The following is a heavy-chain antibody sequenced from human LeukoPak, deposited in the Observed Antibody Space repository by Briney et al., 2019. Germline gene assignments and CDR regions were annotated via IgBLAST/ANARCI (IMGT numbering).Heavy chain of an antibody. CDR2: ISSSSSYI. Sequence: GGSLRLSCAASGFTFSSYSMNWVRQAPGKGLAWVSSISSSSSYINYADSVEGRFTISRDNAKNSLYLQMNSLRAEDTAVYYCARTYYYDNSAVFGYWGQGTLVTVSS. CDR1: GFTFSSYS. CDR3: ARTYYYDNSAVFGY. J-gene: IGHJ4*02. V-gene: IGHV3-21*01. D-gene: IGHD3-22*01.